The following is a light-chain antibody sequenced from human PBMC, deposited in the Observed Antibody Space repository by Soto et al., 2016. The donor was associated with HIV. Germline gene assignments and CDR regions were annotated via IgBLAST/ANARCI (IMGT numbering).Light chain of an antibody. CDR1: KLGDRY. J-gene: IGLJ2*01. CDR3: QTWDSSSAV. CDR2: QDN. V-gene: IGLV3-1*01. Sequence: SYELTQPPSVSVFPGQTASITCSGDKLGDRYACWYQQKPGQSPVLVIYQDNRRPSGIPERFFGSNSGNTATLTISGTQAMDEADYYCQTWDSSSAVFGGGTKLTVL.